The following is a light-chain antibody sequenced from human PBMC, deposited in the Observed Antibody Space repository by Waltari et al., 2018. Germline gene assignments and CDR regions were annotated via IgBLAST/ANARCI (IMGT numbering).Light chain of an antibody. CDR3: QQYNNWPLT. V-gene: IGKV4-1*01. J-gene: IGKJ1*01. CDR1: QSVLSSPHNNNY. Sequence: DIVMTQSPDSLAVSLGERATITCKSSQSVLSSPHNNNYLAWYQQKPGQSPRLLIYAASTRATGIPARFNGGGSGTEFTLTISSLQSGDSAVYYCQQYNNWPLTFGQGTKVEIK. CDR2: AAS.